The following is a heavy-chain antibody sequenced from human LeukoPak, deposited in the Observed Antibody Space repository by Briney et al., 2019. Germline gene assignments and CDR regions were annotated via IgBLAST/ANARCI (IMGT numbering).Heavy chain of an antibody. D-gene: IGHD1-26*01. V-gene: IGHV4-39*07. Sequence: SETLSLTCTVSGGSVSRSPYYWGWIRQPPGKGLEWIGNIYYSGSTYYNPSLKSRVTISVDTSKNQFSLKVTSVTAADTAVYYCAKDLVVGALDYWGQGTLVTVSS. CDR1: GGSVSRSPYY. J-gene: IGHJ4*02. CDR2: IYYSGST. CDR3: AKDLVVGALDY.